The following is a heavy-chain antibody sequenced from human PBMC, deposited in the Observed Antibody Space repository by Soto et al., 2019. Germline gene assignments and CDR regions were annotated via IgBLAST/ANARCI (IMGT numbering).Heavy chain of an antibody. Sequence: GGSLRLSCAASGFTFDDYAMHWVRQAPGKGLEWVSGISWNSGSIGYADSVKGRFTISRDNAKNSLYLQMNSLRAEDTASYYCAKDLYGSGSYSNFDYWGQGTLVTVSS. CDR2: ISWNSGSI. CDR1: GFTFDDYA. CDR3: AKDLYGSGSYSNFDY. V-gene: IGHV3-9*01. D-gene: IGHD3-10*01. J-gene: IGHJ4*02.